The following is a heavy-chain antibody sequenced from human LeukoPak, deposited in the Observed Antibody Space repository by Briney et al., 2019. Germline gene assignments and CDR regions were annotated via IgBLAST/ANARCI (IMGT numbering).Heavy chain of an antibody. CDR2: IIPIFGTA. J-gene: IGHJ5*02. Sequence: ASVKLSCKASGGTFSSYAITWVRQAPGQGLEWMGGIIPIFGTANYAQKFQVRVTITADGSTSTAYRELSSLRSEDTAVYYCARVGGEKRMVRGVIITLGWFERWGQGTLVTVSS. CDR3: ARVGGEKRMVRGVIITLGWFER. CDR1: GGTFSSYA. D-gene: IGHD3-10*01. V-gene: IGHV1-69*13.